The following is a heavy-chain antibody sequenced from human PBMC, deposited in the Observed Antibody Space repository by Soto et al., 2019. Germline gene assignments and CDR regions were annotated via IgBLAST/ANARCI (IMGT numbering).Heavy chain of an antibody. Sequence: GGSLRVSCEASGFTFDTYAMAWVRQGPGEGLEWVSSIGGIGNTYYADSVKGRFTISRDNSKNTLSLQMNSLRAEDTAIYFCVKYQTPGTRRLFDPRGQVLLFTVSS. CDR2: IGGIGNT. D-gene: IGHD6-13*01. CDR1: GFTFDTYA. V-gene: IGHV3-23*01. J-gene: IGHJ5*02. CDR3: VKYQTPGTRRLFDP.